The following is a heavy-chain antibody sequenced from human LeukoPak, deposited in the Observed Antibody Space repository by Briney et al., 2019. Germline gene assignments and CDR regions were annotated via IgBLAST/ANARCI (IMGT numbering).Heavy chain of an antibody. V-gene: IGHV5-51*01. Sequence: GESLKISCKGSGYSFTSYWIGWVRQMPGKGLEWMGIIYPGDSDTRYSPSFQGQVTISADKSISTAYLQWSSLKASDTAMYYCXXXDVPYCSGGSCYWEYYFDYWGQGTLVTVSS. CDR3: XXXDVPYCSGGSCYWEYYFDY. D-gene: IGHD2-15*01. CDR2: IYPGDSDT. J-gene: IGHJ4*02. CDR1: GYSFTSYW.